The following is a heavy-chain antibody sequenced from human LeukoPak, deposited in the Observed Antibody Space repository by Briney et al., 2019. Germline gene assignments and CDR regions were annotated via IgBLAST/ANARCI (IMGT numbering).Heavy chain of an antibody. V-gene: IGHV1-18*01. CDR3: ARGRSGIAAAALEYFQH. CDR2: ISAYNGNT. CDR1: GYTFTSYG. Sequence: ASVTVSCKASGYTFTSYGISWVRQAPGQGLEWMGWISAYNGNTNYAQKLQGRVTMTTDTSTSTAYMELRSLRSDDTAVYYCARGRSGIAAAALEYFQHWGQGTLVTVSS. J-gene: IGHJ1*01. D-gene: IGHD6-13*01.